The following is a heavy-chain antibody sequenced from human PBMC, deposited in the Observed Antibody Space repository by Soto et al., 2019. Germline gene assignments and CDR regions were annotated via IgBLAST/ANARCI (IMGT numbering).Heavy chain of an antibody. CDR1: GFIVSSNY. CDR3: ARELDSSGYILAY. J-gene: IGHJ4*02. D-gene: IGHD3-10*01. Sequence: GGSLRLSCAASGFIVSSNYMTWVRQAPGKGLEWVSVIYTSGITYYADSVKGRFSISRDNSKNTLYLQMNSLRAEDTAVYYCARELDSSGYILAYWGQGTLVTVSS. V-gene: IGHV3-53*01. CDR2: IYTSGIT.